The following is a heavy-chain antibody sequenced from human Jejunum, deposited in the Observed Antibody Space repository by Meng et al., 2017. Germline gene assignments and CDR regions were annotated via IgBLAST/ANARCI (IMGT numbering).Heavy chain of an antibody. Sequence: ASVKVSCKASGYTFSGYNIQWVRQAPGQGLEWMGWIHPTSGYTKYAQKFQGRVTVTSDTSITTVYMELTRLRFDDTAMYYCARDINDAGLVSIDCWGPGTLVTVSS. V-gene: IGHV1-2*02. CDR1: GYTFSGYN. D-gene: IGHD6-13*01. CDR3: ARDINDAGLVSIDC. CDR2: IHPTSGYT. J-gene: IGHJ4*02.